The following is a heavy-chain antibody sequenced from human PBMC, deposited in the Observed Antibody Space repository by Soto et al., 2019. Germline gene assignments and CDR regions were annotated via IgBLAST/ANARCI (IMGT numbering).Heavy chain of an antibody. J-gene: IGHJ4*02. CDR1: GGSFSGYY. Sequence: PSETLSLTCAVYGGSFSGYYWSWIRQPPGKGPEWIGEINHSGSTNYNPSLKSRVTISVDTSKNQFSLKLSSVTAADTAVYYCARQSDFWSGRPLGGYYFDYWGQGTLVTVSS. CDR3: ARQSDFWSGRPLGGYYFDY. CDR2: INHSGST. D-gene: IGHD3-3*01. V-gene: IGHV4-34*01.